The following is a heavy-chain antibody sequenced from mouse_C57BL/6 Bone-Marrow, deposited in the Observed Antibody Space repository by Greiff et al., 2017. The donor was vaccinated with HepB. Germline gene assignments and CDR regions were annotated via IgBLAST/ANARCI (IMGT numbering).Heavy chain of an antibody. D-gene: IGHD2-14*01. J-gene: IGHJ3*01. CDR1: GFTFSSYA. V-gene: IGHV5-4*03. Sequence: EVMLVESGGGLVKPGGSLKLSCAASGFTFSSYAMSWVRQTPEKRLEWVATISDGGSYIYYPDNVKGRFTISRDNAKNNLYLQMSHLKSEDTAMYYCASPTYYREAWFAYWGQGTQVTVSA. CDR2: ISDGGSYI. CDR3: ASPTYYREAWFAY.